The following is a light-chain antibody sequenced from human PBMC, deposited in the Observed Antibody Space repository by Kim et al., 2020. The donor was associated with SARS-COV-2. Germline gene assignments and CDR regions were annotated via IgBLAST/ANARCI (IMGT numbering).Light chain of an antibody. V-gene: IGKV3-15*01. CDR3: QQYNNPVS. J-gene: IGKJ2*03. CDR2: AVS. CDR1: QSLDNN. Sequence: ETVMTQSRATLSVSPGERVTLSCRASQSLDNNLAWYQQKVGQSPRLLIHAVSTRATGVPARFSGSGSGTEFTLTISSLQSEDFAVYYCQQYNNPVSFGQGTKLEI.